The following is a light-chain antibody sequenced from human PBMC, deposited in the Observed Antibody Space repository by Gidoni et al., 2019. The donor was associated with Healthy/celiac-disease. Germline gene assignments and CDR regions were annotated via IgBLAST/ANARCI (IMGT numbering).Light chain of an antibody. V-gene: IGKV1-33*01. CDR3: QQYYNPPYT. J-gene: IGKJ2*01. CDR2: AAS. Sequence: DIEMTQSPSSLSTSVGDRVTITCRASQHISNFLNWYQQKPGKAPKLLIYAASNLQRGVPSMFSGSGSGTDFTLTISSLQPEDIATYYCQQYYNPPYTFGQGTKLEIK. CDR1: QHISNF.